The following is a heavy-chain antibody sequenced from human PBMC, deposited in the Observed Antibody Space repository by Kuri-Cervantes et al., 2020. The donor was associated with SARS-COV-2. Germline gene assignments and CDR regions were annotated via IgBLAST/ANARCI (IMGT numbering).Heavy chain of an antibody. CDR3: ACPHGYFDFWSGKTPFDD. V-gene: IGHV1-69*13. Sequence: SVKVSCKASGGTFNNYAISWVRQAPGQGPEWMGGIIPVSTTPTYAQKFHGRVTLSADESTSTVYMELSSLTSEDTAMYYCACPHGYFDFWSGKTPFDDWGQGTRVTGYS. D-gene: IGHD3-3*01. CDR2: IIPVSTTP. J-gene: IGHJ4*02. CDR1: GGTFNNYA.